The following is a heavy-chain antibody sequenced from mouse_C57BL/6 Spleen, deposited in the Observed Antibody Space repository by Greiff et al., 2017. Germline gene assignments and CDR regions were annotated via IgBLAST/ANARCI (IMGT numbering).Heavy chain of an antibody. CDR1: GYAFSSYW. CDR2: IYPGAGDT. V-gene: IGHV1-80*01. D-gene: IGHD2-4*01. CDR3: ARRGIYYEDDDYYFDY. J-gene: IGHJ2*02. Sequence: VKLVESGAELVKPGDSVKISCTASGYAFSSYWMNWVNQRPGKGLEWIGQIYPGAGDTNYNGKFKGKATLTSDKSASTAYMQLSSLTSEDSAVYFCARRGIYYEDDDYYFDYWGQGTSLTVSS.